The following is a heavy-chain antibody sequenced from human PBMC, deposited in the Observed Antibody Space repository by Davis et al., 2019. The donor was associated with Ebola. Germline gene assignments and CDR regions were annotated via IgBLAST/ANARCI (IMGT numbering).Heavy chain of an antibody. Sequence: ASVKVSCKVSGYTLTDLSMHWVRQAPGKGLEWMGGFDPEDGETIYAQKFQGRVTMTEDTSTDTAYMELSSLRSEDTAVYYCALYLYDFWSGYHSPSHLRFDYWGQGTLVTVSS. D-gene: IGHD3-3*01. CDR3: ALYLYDFWSGYHSPSHLRFDY. CDR1: GYTLTDLS. CDR2: FDPEDGET. V-gene: IGHV1-24*01. J-gene: IGHJ4*02.